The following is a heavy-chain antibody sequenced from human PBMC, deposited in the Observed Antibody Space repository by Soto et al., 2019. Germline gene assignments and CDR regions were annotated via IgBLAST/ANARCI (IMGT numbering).Heavy chain of an antibody. V-gene: IGHV4-39*01. J-gene: IGHJ4*02. CDR1: VDSISTTGFY. CDR2: IYYTGTT. CDR3: GRHGGYGHYADTVDY. D-gene: IGHD4-17*01. Sequence: QLQLQESGPGLVKPSETLSLTCTVSVDSISTTGFYWGWIRQPPGKGLEWIGIIYYTGTTYYNPSLKSRLTISADTSNNQFSLKLSSVTATETAVYYCGRHGGYGHYADTVDYWGQGTLVTVSS.